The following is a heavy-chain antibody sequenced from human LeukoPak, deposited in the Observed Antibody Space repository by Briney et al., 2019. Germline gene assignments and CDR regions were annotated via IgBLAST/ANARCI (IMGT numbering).Heavy chain of an antibody. CDR1: GFTFSSYA. Sequence: PGGSLRLSCAASGFTFSSYAMSWVRQAPGKGLEWVSAISGSGGSAYYADSVKGRFTISRDNSKNTLYLQMNSLRAEDTAVYYCAKDSGVTMIVVVSDAFDIWGQGTMVTVSS. J-gene: IGHJ3*02. CDR3: AKDSGVTMIVVVSDAFDI. CDR2: ISGSGGSA. V-gene: IGHV3-23*01. D-gene: IGHD3-22*01.